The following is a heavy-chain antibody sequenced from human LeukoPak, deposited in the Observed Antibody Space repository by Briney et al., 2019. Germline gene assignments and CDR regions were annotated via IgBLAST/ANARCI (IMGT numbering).Heavy chain of an antibody. V-gene: IGHV6-1*01. CDR3: ARADYGSGSYHEYFQH. CDR1: GDSVSSNSAA. CDR2: TYYRSKWYN. Sequence: RSQTLSLTCAISGDSVSSNSAAWNWIRQSPSGGLEWLGRTYYRSKWYNDYAVSVKSRITINPDTSKNQFSLQLNSVTPEDTAVYYCARADYGSGSYHEYFQHWGQGTLVTVSS. J-gene: IGHJ1*01. D-gene: IGHD3-10*01.